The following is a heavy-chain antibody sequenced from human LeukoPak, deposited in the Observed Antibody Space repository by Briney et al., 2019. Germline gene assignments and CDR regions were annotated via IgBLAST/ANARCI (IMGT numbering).Heavy chain of an antibody. CDR2: IGTAGDT. D-gene: IGHD6-19*01. J-gene: IGHJ4*02. CDR3: ARSGGSGFIDY. CDR1: GFTFSSYD. Sequence: GGSLRLSCAASGFTFSSYDMHWVRQATGKGLEWVSAIGTAGDTYYPGSVKGRFTISRENAKNSLYLQMNSLRAGDTAVYYCARSGGSGFIDYWGQGTLVTVSS. V-gene: IGHV3-13*01.